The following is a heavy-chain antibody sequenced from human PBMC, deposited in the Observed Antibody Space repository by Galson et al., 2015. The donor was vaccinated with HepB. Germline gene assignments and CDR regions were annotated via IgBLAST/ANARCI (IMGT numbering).Heavy chain of an antibody. CDR3: ARSDFRSGHYASFDP. D-gene: IGHD3-3*01. CDR1: GYSFTSYY. J-gene: IGHJ5*02. CDR2: TEPYSGGT. V-gene: IGHV1-2*02. Sequence: SVKVSCKASGYSFTSYYMHWVRQAPGQGLEWMGWTEPYSGGTDYAQNFQGRVTMIGDTSINTAYMELSRLRSDDTAVYYCARSDFRSGHYASFDPWGQGTLVTVSS.